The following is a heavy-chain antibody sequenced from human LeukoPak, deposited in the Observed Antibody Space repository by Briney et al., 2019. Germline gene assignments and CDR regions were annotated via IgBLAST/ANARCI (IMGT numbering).Heavy chain of an antibody. CDR3: AKDIQDTAMVRDY. CDR2: ISYDGSNK. Sequence: GGSLRLSCAASTFSFSEYPMGWVRQAPGKGLEWVAVISYDGSNKYYADSVKGRFTISRDNSKNTLYLQMNSLRAEDTAVYYCAKDIQDTAMVRDYWGQGTLVTVSS. CDR1: TFSFSEYP. D-gene: IGHD5-18*01. V-gene: IGHV3-30*18. J-gene: IGHJ4*02.